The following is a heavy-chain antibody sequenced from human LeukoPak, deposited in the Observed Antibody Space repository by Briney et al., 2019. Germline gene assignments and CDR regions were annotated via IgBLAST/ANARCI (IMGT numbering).Heavy chain of an antibody. D-gene: IGHD1-26*01. Sequence: SVKASCKASGGTFSSYAISWVRQAPGQGLEWMGGIIPIFGTANYAQKFQGRVTITTDESTSTAYMELSSLRSEDTAVYYCARGRGGDGGVGATANWGQGTLVTVSS. CDR3: ARGRGGDGGVGATAN. J-gene: IGHJ4*02. V-gene: IGHV1-69*05. CDR1: GGTFSSYA. CDR2: IIPIFGTA.